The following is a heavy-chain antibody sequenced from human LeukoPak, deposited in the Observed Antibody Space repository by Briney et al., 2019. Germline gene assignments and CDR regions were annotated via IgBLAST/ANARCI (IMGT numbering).Heavy chain of an antibody. CDR1: GFTFCSYA. Sequence: PGGSLRLSCAASGFTFCSYAMHWVRQAPGKGLEWVAVISYDGSNKYYADSVKGRFTISRDNSKNTLHLQMNSLRAEDTAVYYCARDGEPHGYYDSSGYHDYWGQGTLVTVSS. J-gene: IGHJ4*02. CDR3: ARDGEPHGYYDSSGYHDY. D-gene: IGHD3-22*01. V-gene: IGHV3-30*04. CDR2: ISYDGSNK.